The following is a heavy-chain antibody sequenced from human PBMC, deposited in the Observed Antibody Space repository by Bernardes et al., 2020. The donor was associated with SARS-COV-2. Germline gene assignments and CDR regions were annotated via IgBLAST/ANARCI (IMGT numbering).Heavy chain of an antibody. CDR3: ARYNWNDVEAFDI. CDR1: GGSIDSHY. CDR2: IYYTGST. Sequence: TLSLTCTVSGGSIDSHYWSWIRQPPGKGLEWIGYIYYTGSTNYNPSLKSRVTISIDTSKNQFSLNLSSVTAADTAVYYCARYNWNDVEAFDIWAQGTMVTVSS. J-gene: IGHJ3*02. D-gene: IGHD1-20*01. V-gene: IGHV4-59*11.